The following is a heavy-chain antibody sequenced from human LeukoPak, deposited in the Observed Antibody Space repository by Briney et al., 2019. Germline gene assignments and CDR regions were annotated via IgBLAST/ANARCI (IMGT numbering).Heavy chain of an antibody. V-gene: IGHV1-2*02. J-gene: IGHJ5*02. CDR3: ARGAAAGSNWFDP. Sequence: ASVKVSCKASGYTFTGYYMHWVRQAPGQGLEWMGWINPSSGGTNYAQKFQGRVTMTRDTSISTAYMELSRLRSDDTAVYYCARGAAAGSNWFDPWGQGTLVTVSS. CDR1: GYTFTGYY. D-gene: IGHD6-13*01. CDR2: INPSSGGT.